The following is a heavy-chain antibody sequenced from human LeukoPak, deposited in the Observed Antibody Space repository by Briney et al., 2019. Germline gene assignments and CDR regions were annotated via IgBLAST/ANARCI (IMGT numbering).Heavy chain of an antibody. D-gene: IGHD6-13*01. Sequence: ASVKVSCKASGYTFTGYYMHWVRQAPGQGLEWMGWINPNSGGTNYAQKFQGRVTMTRDTSISTAYMELSRLRSDDTAVYYCARLAAAGIIPFDYWGQGTLVTVSS. CDR2: INPNSGGT. CDR1: GYTFTGYY. CDR3: ARLAAAGIIPFDY. J-gene: IGHJ4*02. V-gene: IGHV1-2*02.